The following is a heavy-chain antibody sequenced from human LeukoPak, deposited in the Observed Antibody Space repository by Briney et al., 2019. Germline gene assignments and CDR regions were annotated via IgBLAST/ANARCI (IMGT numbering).Heavy chain of an antibody. V-gene: IGHV3-9*03. CDR2: ISWNSGSI. Sequence: GGSMRLSCAASGFTFDDYAMHWVRQAPGKGLEWVSGISWNSGSIGYADSVKGRFTISRDNAKNSLYLQMNSLRAEDMALYYCAKDGSSSYGGTTGFDYWGQGTLVTVSS. CDR3: AKDGSSSYGGTTGFDY. J-gene: IGHJ4*02. D-gene: IGHD4-23*01. CDR1: GFTFDDYA.